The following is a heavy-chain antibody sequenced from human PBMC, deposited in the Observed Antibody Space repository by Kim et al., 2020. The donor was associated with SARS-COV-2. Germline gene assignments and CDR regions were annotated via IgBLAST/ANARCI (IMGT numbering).Heavy chain of an antibody. CDR1: GGSISNYH. Sequence: SETLSLTCTVSGGSISNYHWSWIRQPPGKGLEWIGYVYYTGTTKYNPSLESRVTISVDTSKNQFSLELNSVTSADTAVYYCARLGGESESFWGQGTLVTVSS. CDR2: VYYTGTT. J-gene: IGHJ4*02. CDR3: ARLGGESESF. V-gene: IGHV4-59*01. D-gene: IGHD6-25*01.